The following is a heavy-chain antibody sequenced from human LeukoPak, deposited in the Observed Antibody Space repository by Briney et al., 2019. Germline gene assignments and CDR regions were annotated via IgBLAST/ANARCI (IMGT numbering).Heavy chain of an antibody. CDR1: GSTVISNY. Sequence: GGSLRLSCAASGSTVISNYMYWVRQTPGKGLECISVIYSGGRTYYADSVKGRFTISRDNSKNMLFLQMNSLRTEDTALYYCARTSGSFAGYFDFWGQGTLVTVSS. V-gene: IGHV3-66*02. CDR3: ARTSGSFAGYFDF. J-gene: IGHJ4*02. CDR2: IYSGGRT. D-gene: IGHD1-26*01.